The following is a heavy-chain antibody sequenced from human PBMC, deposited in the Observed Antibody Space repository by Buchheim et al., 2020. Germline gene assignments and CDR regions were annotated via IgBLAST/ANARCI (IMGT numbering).Heavy chain of an antibody. D-gene: IGHD4-17*01. CDR2: ISYDGSNK. CDR3: ARGPWIRDTVTSLDY. V-gene: IGHV3-30*03. Sequence: QVQLVESGGGVVQPGRSLRLSCAASGFTFSSYGMHWVRQAPGKGLEWVAVISYDGSNKYYADSVKGRFTISRDNSKDTLFLQMNSLRAEDTAVYYCARGPWIRDTVTSLDYWGQGTL. J-gene: IGHJ4*02. CDR1: GFTFSSYG.